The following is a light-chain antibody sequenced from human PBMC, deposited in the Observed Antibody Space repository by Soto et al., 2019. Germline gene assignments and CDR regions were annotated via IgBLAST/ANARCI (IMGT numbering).Light chain of an antibody. CDR1: SSDVGSYNL. CDR2: EGT. J-gene: IGLJ1*01. CDR3: CSYAGSSTFV. Sequence: QSVLTQPASVSGSPGQSITISCTGTSSDVGSYNLVSWYQQHPGEAPKLMIYEGTQRPSGVSNRFSGSKSGNTASLTISGFQAEDEADYYCCSYAGSSTFVFGSGTKATVL. V-gene: IGLV2-23*03.